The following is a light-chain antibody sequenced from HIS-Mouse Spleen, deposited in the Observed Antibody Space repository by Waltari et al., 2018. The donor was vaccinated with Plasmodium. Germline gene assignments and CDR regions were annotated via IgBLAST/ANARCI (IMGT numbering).Light chain of an antibody. V-gene: IGKV3-15*01. J-gene: IGKJ2*01. CDR2: GAS. CDR1: QSVSSN. Sequence: EIVLTQSPGTLSLSPGERATLSCRASQSVSSNLAWYQQKPGQAPRLLIYGASTRATGIPARFSGSGSGTEFTLTISSMQSEDFAVYYCQQYNNWPPMYTFGHGTKLEIK. CDR3: QQYNNWPPMYT.